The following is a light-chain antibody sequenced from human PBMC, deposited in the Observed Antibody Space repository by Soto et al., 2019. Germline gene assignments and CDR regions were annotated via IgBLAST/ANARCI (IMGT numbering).Light chain of an antibody. V-gene: IGLV2-23*01. CDR2: EGT. CDR1: SSDVGSYNL. J-gene: IGLJ1*01. Sequence: QSALTQPASVSGSPGQSMIISCTGTSSDVGSYNLGSWYQQHPGKAPQFLIYEGTKRPSGVSNRFSGSKSGNTASLTISGRQAEDEADYYCCSYAGSSTYVFGTGTQVTVL. CDR3: CSYAGSSTYV.